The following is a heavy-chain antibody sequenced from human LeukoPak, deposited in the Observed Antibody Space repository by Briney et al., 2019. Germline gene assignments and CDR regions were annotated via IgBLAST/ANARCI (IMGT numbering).Heavy chain of an antibody. Sequence: PGGSLRLSCAASGFTFSSYAMSWVRQAPEKGLEWVSAISGSGGSTYYADSVKGRFTISRGNSKNTLYLQMNSLRAEDTAVYYCAKWSGSYSYYFDYWGQGTLVTVSS. J-gene: IGHJ4*02. CDR3: AKWSGSYSYYFDY. D-gene: IGHD1-26*01. CDR1: GFTFSSYA. CDR2: ISGSGGST. V-gene: IGHV3-23*01.